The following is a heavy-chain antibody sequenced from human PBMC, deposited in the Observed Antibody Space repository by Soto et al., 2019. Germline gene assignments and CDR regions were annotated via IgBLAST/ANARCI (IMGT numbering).Heavy chain of an antibody. CDR3: AKAPAKQWLVPLLDY. V-gene: IGHV3-23*01. Sequence: GGSLRLSCAASGFTFSSYAMSWVRQAPGKGLEWVSAISGSGGSTYYADSVKGRFTISRDNSKNTLYLQMNSLRAEDTAVYYCAKAPAKQWLVPLLDYWGQGTLVTVSS. CDR2: ISGSGGST. D-gene: IGHD6-19*01. J-gene: IGHJ4*02. CDR1: GFTFSSYA.